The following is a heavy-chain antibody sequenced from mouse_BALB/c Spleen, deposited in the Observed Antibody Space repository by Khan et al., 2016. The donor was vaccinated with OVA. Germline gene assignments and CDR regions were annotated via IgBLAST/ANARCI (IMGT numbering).Heavy chain of an antibody. CDR1: GYTFIEYT. CDR3: ARDAGRY. D-gene: IGHD3-3*01. J-gene: IGHJ4*01. Sequence: VQLQQSGPELVKPGASVKISCKPSGYTFIEYTLHWVKQSHGKSLEWIGVINPKNGVTSYNQKFKGKATLTVDKSSSTAYMEFRSLTSEDSAVYYCARDAGRYWGQGTSVTVSS. CDR2: INPKNGVT. V-gene: IGHV1-18*01.